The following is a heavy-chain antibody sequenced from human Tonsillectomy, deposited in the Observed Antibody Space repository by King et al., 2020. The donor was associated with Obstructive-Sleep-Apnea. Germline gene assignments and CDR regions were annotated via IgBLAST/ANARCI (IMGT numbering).Heavy chain of an antibody. CDR1: GDSVSSNSAA. V-gene: IGHV6-1*01. J-gene: IGHJ5*02. D-gene: IGHD5-12*01. Sequence: VQLQQSGPSLVKPSQTLSLTCAISGDSVSSNSAAWNCIRQSPSRGLEWLGRTYYRSKWYNDYAISVKSRITINPDTSKNHLSLQLTSVTPEDTAVYYCARQNIVAPGAWFDPWGQGTLATVSS. CDR3: ARQNIVAPGAWFDP. CDR2: TYYRSKWYN.